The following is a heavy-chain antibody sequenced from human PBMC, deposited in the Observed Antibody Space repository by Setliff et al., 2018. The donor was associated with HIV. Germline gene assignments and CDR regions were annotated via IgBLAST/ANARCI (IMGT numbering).Heavy chain of an antibody. V-gene: IGHV4-38-2*01. J-gene: IGHJ5*02. Sequence: PSETLSLTCAVSGYSIRVNFFWGWVRQPPGKGLEWIGSIFYTGTTYYNPSLKSRVTLSLDTSKNQFSLELTSVTAADTAVYYCARHDCGGDCSINWFDPWGQGTLVTVSS. CDR1: GYSIRVNFF. CDR3: ARHDCGGDCSINWFDP. CDR2: IFYTGTT. D-gene: IGHD2-21*02.